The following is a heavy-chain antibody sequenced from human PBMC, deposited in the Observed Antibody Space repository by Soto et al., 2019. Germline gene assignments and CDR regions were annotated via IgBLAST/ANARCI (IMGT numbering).Heavy chain of an antibody. J-gene: IGHJ4*02. CDR1: GFSFSTCA. CDR3: PAQATGYFVPFDF. V-gene: IGHV3-23*01. Sequence: EVQLLESGGGLVQPGGSLRLSCAASGFSFSTCAVSWVRQAPGKGLEWVSSISASGDTTHYAESVRGRFTISRDNSRNTRLLKMSSLTAEDTAIYSCPAQATGYFVPFDFWGRGPLVTVSS. CDR2: ISASGDTT. D-gene: IGHD3-22*01.